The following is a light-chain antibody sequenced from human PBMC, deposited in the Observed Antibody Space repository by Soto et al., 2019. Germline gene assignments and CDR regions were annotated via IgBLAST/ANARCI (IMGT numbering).Light chain of an antibody. J-gene: IGKJ2*01. CDR3: QQRSNWPHT. Sequence: EIVLTQSPATLSSSPGQRATLSCRASQSVSSYLAWYQQKPGQAPRLLIYDASNRATGIPARFSGSGSGTDFTLTISSLEPEDFAVYYCQQRSNWPHTFGQGNKLEIK. V-gene: IGKV3-11*01. CDR1: QSVSSY. CDR2: DAS.